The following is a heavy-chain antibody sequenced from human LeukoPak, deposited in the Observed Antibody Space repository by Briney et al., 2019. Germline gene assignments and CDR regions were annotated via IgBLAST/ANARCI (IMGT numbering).Heavy chain of an antibody. V-gene: IGHV1-2*02. CDR2: INPNSGGT. CDR3: ARGPYSSSRRWFDP. D-gene: IGHD6-6*01. J-gene: IGHJ5*02. CDR1: GYTFTVYY. Sequence: ASVTVSCKASGYTFTVYYMHWVRQAPGQGLEWMGWINPNSGGTNYAQKFQGRVTMTRDTSISTAYMELSRLRSDDTAVYYCARGPYSSSRRWFDPWGQGTLVTVSS.